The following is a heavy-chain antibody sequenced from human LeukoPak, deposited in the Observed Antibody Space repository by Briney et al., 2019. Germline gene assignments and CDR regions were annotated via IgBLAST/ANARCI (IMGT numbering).Heavy chain of an antibody. J-gene: IGHJ4*02. CDR1: GYTFTGYY. Sequence: GASVKVSCKASGYTFTGYYMHWVRQAPGQGLEWMGWINPNSGGTTYAQKFQGRVTMTRDTSISTAYMELSRLRSDDTAVYYCARDTDFCGGDCFVFDYWGQGTLVTVSS. D-gene: IGHD2-21*02. CDR3: ARDTDFCGGDCFVFDY. CDR2: INPNSGGT. V-gene: IGHV1-2*02.